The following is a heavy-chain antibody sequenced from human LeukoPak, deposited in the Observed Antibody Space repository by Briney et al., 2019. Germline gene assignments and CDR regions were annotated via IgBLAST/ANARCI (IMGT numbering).Heavy chain of an antibody. CDR2: IYYTGST. V-gene: IGHV4-39*01. Sequence: SETLSLTCAVSGASISGSGYYLGWIRQPPGKGLKWIGNIYYTGSTYYNASLQSRVTISIDTSKNQFSLRLNSVTAADTAMYYCVKSGGYGLIDYWGQGTLVTVSS. D-gene: IGHD1-26*01. CDR3: VKSGGYGLIDY. CDR1: GASISGSGYY. J-gene: IGHJ4*02.